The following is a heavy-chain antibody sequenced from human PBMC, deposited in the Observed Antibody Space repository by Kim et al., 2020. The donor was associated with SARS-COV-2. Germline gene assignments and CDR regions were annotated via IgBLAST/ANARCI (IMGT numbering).Heavy chain of an antibody. D-gene: IGHD6-19*01. CDR3: ALRADVAVAGKTYYYYGMDV. J-gene: IGHJ6*02. Sequence: SETLSLTCAVSGGSISSSNWWSWVRQPPGKGLEWIGEIYHSGSTNYNQSLKSRVTISVDKSKNQFSLKLSSVTAADTAVYYCALRADVAVAGKTYYYYGMDVWGQGTTVTVSS. V-gene: IGHV4-4*02. CDR2: IYHSGST. CDR1: GGSISSSNW.